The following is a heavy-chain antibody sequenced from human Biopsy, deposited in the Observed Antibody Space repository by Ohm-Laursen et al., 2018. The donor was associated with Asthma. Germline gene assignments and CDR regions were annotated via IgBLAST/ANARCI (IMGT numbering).Heavy chain of an antibody. CDR3: ARTYYDFLTGQVKDVFGV. J-gene: IGHJ3*01. Sequence: ASVKVSCKASGYNFISFAIHWVRQAPGQRLEWMGWVNTGNGDTKYSQKFQGRVTITRDTSASTAYMELRGLRSEDTATYYCARTYYDFLTGQVKDVFGVWGQGTMVTVSS. V-gene: IGHV1-3*04. CDR1: GYNFISFA. CDR2: VNTGNGDT. D-gene: IGHD3-9*01.